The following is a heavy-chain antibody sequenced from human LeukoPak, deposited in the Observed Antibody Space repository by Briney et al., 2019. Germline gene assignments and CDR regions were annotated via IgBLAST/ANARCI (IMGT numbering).Heavy chain of an antibody. CDR2: ISGSGGST. J-gene: IGHJ4*02. CDR1: GXTFSSYA. V-gene: IGHV3-23*01. D-gene: IGHD3-10*01. CDR3: AKVDVTMVRGVIMGYYFDY. Sequence: GGSLRLSCAASGXTFSSYAMSWVRQAPGKGLEWVSAISGSGGSTYYADSVKGRFTISRDNSKNTLYLQMNSLRAEDTAVYYCAKVDVTMVRGVIMGYYFDYWGQGTLVTVSS.